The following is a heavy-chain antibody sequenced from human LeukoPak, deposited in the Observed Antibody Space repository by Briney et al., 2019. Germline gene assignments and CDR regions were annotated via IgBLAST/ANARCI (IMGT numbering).Heavy chain of an antibody. CDR1: GFTFSSYA. CDR3: AKSLYDSSGCYFFDY. Sequence: GGSLRLSCAASGFTFSSYAMSWVRQAPGKGLESVSSISTGGGTTYYADSVKGRFTISRDNSKSTLYPQMNSLRAEDTAVYYCAKSLYDSSGCYFFDYWGQGTLVTVSS. J-gene: IGHJ4*02. V-gene: IGHV3-23*01. D-gene: IGHD3-22*01. CDR2: ISTGGGTT.